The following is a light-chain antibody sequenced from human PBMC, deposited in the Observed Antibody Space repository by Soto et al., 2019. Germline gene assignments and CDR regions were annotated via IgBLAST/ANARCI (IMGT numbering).Light chain of an antibody. J-gene: IGKJ1*01. V-gene: IGKV3-15*01. CDR2: RTS. CDR1: QNVGGD. CDR3: QEYNGMSS. Sequence: EGVTTQSPATLSVSPGERATLSCRASQNVGGDLAWYQQKPGQAPRLLIYRTSTRANGTPVRFSGSGSGTEFTLTISSLQSEDFPVYYCQEYNGMSSFGQGTKVEIK.